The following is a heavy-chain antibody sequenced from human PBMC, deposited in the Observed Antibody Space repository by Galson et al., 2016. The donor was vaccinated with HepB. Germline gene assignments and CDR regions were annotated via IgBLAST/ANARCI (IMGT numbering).Heavy chain of an antibody. CDR3: ARTTAVVGTFILDN. CDR2: IFFSGST. V-gene: IGHV4-31*03. J-gene: IGHJ4*02. Sequence: TLSLTCTVSGVSISSDSYYWSWIRQHPGKGLEWIGYIFFSGSTYFNPSLESRVTISQETSKNQFSLKLSSVTAAATAVYFCARTTAVVGTFILDNWGQGTLVTVSS. CDR1: GVSISSDSYY. D-gene: IGHD4-11*01.